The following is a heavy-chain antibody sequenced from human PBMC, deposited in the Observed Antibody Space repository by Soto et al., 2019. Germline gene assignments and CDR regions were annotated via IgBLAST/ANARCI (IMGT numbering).Heavy chain of an antibody. J-gene: IGHJ4*02. CDR2: INSDGSST. V-gene: IGHV3-74*01. D-gene: IGHD3-10*01. CDR1: GFNFSSYW. Sequence: EVQLVESGGGLVQPGGSLRLSCAASGFNFSSYWMHWVRQAPGKGLVWVSRINSDGSSTAYADSVKGRFTISRDNAKNTRYGRMNSLRAEDTAVYYCASDSGKEGGMYVGGEGTLVTVSS. CDR3: ASDSGKEGGMYV.